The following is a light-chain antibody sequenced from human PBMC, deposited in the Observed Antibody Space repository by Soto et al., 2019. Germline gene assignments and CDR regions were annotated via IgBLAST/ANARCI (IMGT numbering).Light chain of an antibody. J-gene: IGKJ1*01. CDR2: DAS. V-gene: IGKV3-20*01. CDR1: QSVSSSY. CDR3: QQYGSSPWA. Sequence: EIVLTQSPGTLSLSPGERATLSCRASQSVSSSYLAWYQHKPGQAPRLLIYDASIRATGIPDRFSGTGSGTDFTLTLSRLEPEDFAVYYCQQYGSSPWAFGQGTKVEIK.